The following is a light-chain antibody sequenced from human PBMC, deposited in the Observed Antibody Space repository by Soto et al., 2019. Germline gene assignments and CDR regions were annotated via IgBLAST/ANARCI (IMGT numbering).Light chain of an antibody. V-gene: IGLV4-69*01. J-gene: IGLJ2*01. CDR1: SGHSSYA. CDR2: LNSDGSH. Sequence: QPVLTQSPSASASQGASVKLTCTLSSGHSSYAIAWHQQQPEKAPRYLLKLNSDGSHSKGDGIPDRFSGSSSGAERYLTISSLQSEDEADYYCQTWGTGVVFGGGTKLTVL. CDR3: QTWGTGVV.